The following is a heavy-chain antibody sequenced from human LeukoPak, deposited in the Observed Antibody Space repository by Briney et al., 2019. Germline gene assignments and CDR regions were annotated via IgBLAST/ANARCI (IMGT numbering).Heavy chain of an antibody. CDR2: IRYDGINE. J-gene: IGHJ5*02. D-gene: IGHD2-2*01. CDR1: GFTFSSFG. Sequence: GGSLRLCCAASGFTFSSFGMHWVRQAPGKGLEWVAFIRYDGINEYYADSVKGRFTISRANSKNTLYLQMNSLRAEDTAVYYCAKVSGIVVVPVASRGFDPWGQGTLVTVSS. CDR3: AKVSGIVVVPVASRGFDP. V-gene: IGHV3-30*02.